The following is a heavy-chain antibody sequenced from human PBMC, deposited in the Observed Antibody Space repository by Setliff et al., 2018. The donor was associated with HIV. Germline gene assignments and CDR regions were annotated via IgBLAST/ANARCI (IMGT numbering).Heavy chain of an antibody. J-gene: IGHJ4*02. Sequence: NPSETLSLTCTVSGGSISTYYWSWIRQPPGKGLEWMGYVFYTGFAAYNPSLKSRLTISVDTSKSQFSLTLTSVTAADTAVYYCARQMPIPGIAITPVDYWGQGALVTVSS. CDR1: GGSISTYY. D-gene: IGHD5-12*01. V-gene: IGHV4-59*08. CDR2: VFYTGFA. CDR3: ARQMPIPGIAITPVDY.